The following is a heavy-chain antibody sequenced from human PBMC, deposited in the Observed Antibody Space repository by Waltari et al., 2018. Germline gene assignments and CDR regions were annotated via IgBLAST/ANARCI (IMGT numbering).Heavy chain of an antibody. J-gene: IGHJ4*02. Sequence: QVQLQESGPGLVKPSETLSLTCTVSGGSISSYYWSWIRQPAGKGLEGIGRIYTSGGTNYNPALKSRVTMSVDTSKNQFSLKLSSVTAADTAVYYCARGGGSYPPGYFDYWGQGTLVTVSS. V-gene: IGHV4-4*07. CDR3: ARGGGSYPPGYFDY. CDR1: GGSISSYY. CDR2: IYTSGGT. D-gene: IGHD1-26*01.